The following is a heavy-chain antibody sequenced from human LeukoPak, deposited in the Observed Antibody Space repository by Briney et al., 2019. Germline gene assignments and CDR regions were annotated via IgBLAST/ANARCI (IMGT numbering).Heavy chain of an antibody. V-gene: IGHV4-39*01. CDR1: GGSISSSSYY. Sequence: PSETRSLTCTVSGGSISSSSYYWGWIRQPPGKGLEWIGSIYYSGSTYYNPSLKSRVTISVDTSKNQFSLKLSSVTAADTAVYYCARLRWELLVFDYWGQGTLVTVSS. CDR2: IYYSGST. D-gene: IGHD1-26*01. CDR3: ARLRWELLVFDY. J-gene: IGHJ4*02.